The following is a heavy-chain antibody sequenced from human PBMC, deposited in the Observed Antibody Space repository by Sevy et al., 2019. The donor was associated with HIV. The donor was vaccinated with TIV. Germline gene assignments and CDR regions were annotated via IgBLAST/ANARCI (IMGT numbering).Heavy chain of an antibody. D-gene: IGHD6-13*01. V-gene: IGHV3-21*01. Sequence: GGSLRPSCAASGFTFSSYSMNWVRQAPGKGLEWVSSISSSSYIYYADSVKGRFTISRDNAKNSLYLQMNSLRAEDTAVYYCARAPGIAAAGRNAFDIWGQGTMVTVSS. CDR3: ARAPGIAAAGRNAFDI. CDR1: GFTFSSYS. CDR2: ISSSSYI. J-gene: IGHJ3*02.